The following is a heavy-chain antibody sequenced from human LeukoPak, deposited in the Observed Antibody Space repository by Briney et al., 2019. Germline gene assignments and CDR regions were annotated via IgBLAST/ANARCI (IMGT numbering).Heavy chain of an antibody. CDR2: IYYSGST. CDR3: ARDKLKQQLNP. J-gene: IGHJ5*02. V-gene: IGHV4-39*07. Sequence: SETLSLTCTVSGGSISSSSYYWGWIRQPPGKGLEWIGSIYYSGSTYYNPSLKSRVTISVDTSKNQFSLKLSSVTAADTAVYDCARDKLKQQLNPWGQGTLVTVSS. CDR1: GGSISSSSYY. D-gene: IGHD6-13*01.